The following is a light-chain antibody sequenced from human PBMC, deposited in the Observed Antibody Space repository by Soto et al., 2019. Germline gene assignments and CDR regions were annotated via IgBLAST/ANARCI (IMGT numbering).Light chain of an antibody. V-gene: IGKV3-11*01. CDR2: DAS. CDR1: ESVISN. Sequence: EIVMTQSPDALSVSPGERGTLSCWASESVISNLAWYQQKPGQAPRLLIYDASNRATGIPARFSGSGSGTDFTLTISSLEPEDFAVYYCQQRGNWPPTSTFGQGTKVDIK. J-gene: IGKJ1*01. CDR3: QQRGNWPPTST.